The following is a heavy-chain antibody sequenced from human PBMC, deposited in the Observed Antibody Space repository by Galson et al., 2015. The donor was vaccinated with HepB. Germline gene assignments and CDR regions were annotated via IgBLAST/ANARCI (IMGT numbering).Heavy chain of an antibody. CDR3: TTVRPDYYDSSGYYSMGYNWFDP. J-gene: IGHJ5*02. CDR2: IKSKTDGGTT. D-gene: IGHD3-22*01. Sequence: SLRLSCAASGFTFSNAWMSWVRQAPGKGLEWVGRIKSKTDGGTTDYAAPVKGRFTISRDDSKNTLYLQMNSLKTEDTAVYYCTTVRPDYYDSSGYYSMGYNWFDPWGQGTLVTVSS. CDR1: GFTFSNAW. V-gene: IGHV3-15*01.